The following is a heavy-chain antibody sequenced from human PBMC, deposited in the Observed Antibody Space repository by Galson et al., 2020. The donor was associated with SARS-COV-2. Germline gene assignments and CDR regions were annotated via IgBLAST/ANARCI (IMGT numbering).Heavy chain of an antibody. D-gene: IGHD5-18*01. CDR2: ISYDGSNK. J-gene: IGHJ4*02. CDR1: GFTFSSYG. Sequence: PGGSLRLSCAASGFTFSSYGMHWVRQAPGKGLEWVAVISYDGSNKYYADSVKGRFTISRDNSKNTLYLQMNSLRAEDTAVYYCANSLAVGYSYGFFDYWGQGTLVTVSS. V-gene: IGHV3-30*18. CDR3: ANSLAVGYSYGFFDY.